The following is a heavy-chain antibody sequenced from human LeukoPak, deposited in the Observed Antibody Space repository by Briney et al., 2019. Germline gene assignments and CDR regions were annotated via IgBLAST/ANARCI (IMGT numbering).Heavy chain of an antibody. CDR1: GFTFSSYA. CDR2: ISGSGGST. V-gene: IGHV3-23*01. Sequence: GTLRLSCAASGFTFSSYAMSWVRQAPGKGLEWVSAISGSGGSTSYADSVKGRFAISRDNSKNILYLQMNSLRADDTAVYYCAKVMGYYDTTGPGPFQHWGQATLVTVSS. D-gene: IGHD3-22*01. J-gene: IGHJ1*01. CDR3: AKVMGYYDTTGPGPFQH.